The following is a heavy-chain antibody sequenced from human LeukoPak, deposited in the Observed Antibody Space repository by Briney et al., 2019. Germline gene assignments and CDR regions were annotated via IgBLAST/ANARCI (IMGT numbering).Heavy chain of an antibody. CDR3: ATRSLNSSGWDSQYYFDY. D-gene: IGHD6-19*01. V-gene: IGHV3-33*01. J-gene: IGHJ4*02. CDR2: IWYDGSNK. CDR1: GFIFSSYG. Sequence: GRSLRLSCAASGFIFSSYGMHWVRQAPGKGLEWVAVIWYDGSNKYYADSVKGRFTISRDNSKNTLYLQMNSLRAEDTAVYYCATRSLNSSGWDSQYYFDYWGQGTLVTVSS.